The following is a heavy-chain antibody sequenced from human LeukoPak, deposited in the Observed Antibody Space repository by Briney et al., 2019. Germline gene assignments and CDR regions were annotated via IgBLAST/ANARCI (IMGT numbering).Heavy chain of an antibody. V-gene: IGHV4-59*01. CDR1: GFSINSYY. D-gene: IGHD3-3*01. Sequence: SETLSLTCTVSGFSINSYYWSWIRPPPGKGLEWIGYIYYSGSTNYNPSLKSRVTISVDTSKNQFSLKLSSVTAADTAVYYCARGPTISFMDVWGKGTTVTVSS. J-gene: IGHJ6*03. CDR2: IYYSGST. CDR3: ARGPTISFMDV.